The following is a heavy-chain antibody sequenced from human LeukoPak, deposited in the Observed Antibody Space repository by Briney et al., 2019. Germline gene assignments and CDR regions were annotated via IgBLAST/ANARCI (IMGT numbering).Heavy chain of an antibody. D-gene: IGHD5-12*01. CDR2: IGRTDVGT. CDR1: GFTSSNSP. V-gene: IGHV3-23*01. J-gene: IGHJ4*02. CDR3: ARVAFGVATIHWATFDY. Sequence: PGGSPRLSPVPSGFTSSNSPMSWVRPAPPQGLEWVSTIGRTDVGTSYADSVKGRFTSSRDNSKNTLYLQMNSLRAEDTTVYYCARVAFGVATIHWATFDYWGQGTLVTVSS.